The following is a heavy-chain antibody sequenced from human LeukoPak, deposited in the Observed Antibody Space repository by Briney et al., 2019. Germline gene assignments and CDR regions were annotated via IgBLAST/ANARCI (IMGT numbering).Heavy chain of an antibody. CDR1: GGSISSYY. CDR3: ARESSGNLDS. V-gene: IGHV4-59*01. CDR2: IYYSGST. J-gene: IGHJ4*02. D-gene: IGHD3-22*01. Sequence: PSETLSLTCTVSGGSISSYYWSWIRQPPGKGLEWIGYIYYSGSTNYNPSLKSRVTISIDTSKNQFSLKLSSVTAADTAVYYCARESSGNLDSWGQGTLVTVSS.